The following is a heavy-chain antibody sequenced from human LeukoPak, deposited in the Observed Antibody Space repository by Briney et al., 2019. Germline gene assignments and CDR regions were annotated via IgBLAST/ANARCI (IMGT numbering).Heavy chain of an antibody. CDR3: ARGEPHADGMDV. CDR1: GLNFSSRW. CDR2: IKEDGSEK. Sequence: GGSLRLSCAASGLNFSSRWMNWVRQAPGQGLEWVASIKEDGSEKHYVDSVKGRFTISRDNAKNSLYLQMNSLRAEDTAVYYCARGEPHADGMDVWGQGTTVTVSS. J-gene: IGHJ6*02. V-gene: IGHV3-7*01.